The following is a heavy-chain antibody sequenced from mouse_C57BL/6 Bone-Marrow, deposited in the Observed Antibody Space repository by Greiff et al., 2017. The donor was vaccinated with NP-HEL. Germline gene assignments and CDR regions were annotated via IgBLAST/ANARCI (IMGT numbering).Heavy chain of an antibody. CDR3: ARATTVFDY. CDR2: IDPSDSYT. CDR1: GYTFTSYW. V-gene: IGHV1-59*01. Sequence: QVQLQQPGAELVRPGTSVKLSCKASGYTFTSYWMHWVKQRPGQGLEWIGVIDPSDSYTNYNQKFKGKATLTVDTSSSTAYMQLSSLTSEDSAVYYCARATTVFDYWGQGTTLTVSS. J-gene: IGHJ2*01. D-gene: IGHD1-1*01.